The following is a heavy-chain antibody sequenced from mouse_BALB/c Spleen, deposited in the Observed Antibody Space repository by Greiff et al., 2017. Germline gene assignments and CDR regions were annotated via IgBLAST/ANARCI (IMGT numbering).Heavy chain of an antibody. V-gene: IGHV5-6-5*01. J-gene: IGHJ4*01. CDR3: ARALRGMDY. CDR1: GFTFSSYA. D-gene: IGHD3-3*01. CDR2: ISSGGST. Sequence: DVMLVESGGGLVKPGGSLKLSCAASGFTFSSYAMSWVRQTPEKRLEWVASISSGGSTYYPDSVKGRFTISRDNARNILYLQMSSLRSEDTAMYYCARALRGMDYWGQGTSVTVSS.